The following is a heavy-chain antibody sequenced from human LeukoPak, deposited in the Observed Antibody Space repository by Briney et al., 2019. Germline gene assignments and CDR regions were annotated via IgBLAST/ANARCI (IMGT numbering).Heavy chain of an antibody. Sequence: GGSLRLSCAASGFTFSNYWMIWVRQAPGKGLEWVSGILDSGYSTYYANSVKGRFTISRDNSNNTLYLQMNSLRAEDTAVYYCAKLGGHPLHNYYVGVWGKGTTVAVSS. CDR3: AKLGGHPLHNYYVGV. CDR2: ILDSGYST. V-gene: IGHV3-23*01. CDR1: GFTFSNYW. D-gene: IGHD3-16*01. J-gene: IGHJ6*03.